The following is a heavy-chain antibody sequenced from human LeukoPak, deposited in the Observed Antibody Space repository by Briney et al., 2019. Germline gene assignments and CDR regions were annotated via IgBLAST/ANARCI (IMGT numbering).Heavy chain of an antibody. V-gene: IGHV1-46*01. Sequence: ASVKVSCKASGYIFTNYYIHWVRQAPGQGLEWMGMINPRGPSITYSHKFQGRVTMTRDMSTSTVYMKLSSLNFEDTAVFYCAREPGLAAGANWFDPWGQGTLVTVSS. CDR2: INPRGPSI. D-gene: IGHD6-13*01. CDR1: GYIFTNYY. J-gene: IGHJ5*02. CDR3: AREPGLAAGANWFDP.